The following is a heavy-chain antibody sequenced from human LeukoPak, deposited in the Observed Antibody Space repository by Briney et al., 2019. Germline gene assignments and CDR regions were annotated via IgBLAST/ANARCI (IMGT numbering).Heavy chain of an antibody. J-gene: IGHJ4*02. CDR1: GFTFSSYG. D-gene: IGHD3-10*01. V-gene: IGHV3-33*01. CDR2: IWYDGSNK. CDR3: ARSALITMVRGSFDY. Sequence: GGSLRLSCAASGFTFSSYGMHWVRQAPGKGLEWVAVIWYDGSNKYYADSVKGRFTISRDNSKNTLYPQMNSLRAEDTAVYYCARSALITMVRGSFDYWGQGTLVTVSS.